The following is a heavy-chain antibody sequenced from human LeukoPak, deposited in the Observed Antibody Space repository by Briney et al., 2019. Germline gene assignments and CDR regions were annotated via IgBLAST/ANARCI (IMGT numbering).Heavy chain of an antibody. CDR1: GRSFSSYY. Sequence: SETLSLTRTVSGRSFSSYYWSWIRQPPGKGLEWIGYIYYSGSTNYNPSLKSRVTISVDTSKNQFSLKLSSVTAADTAVYYCARVHVHWGQGTLVTVSS. V-gene: IGHV4-59*01. J-gene: IGHJ4*02. CDR2: IYYSGST. CDR3: ARVHVH.